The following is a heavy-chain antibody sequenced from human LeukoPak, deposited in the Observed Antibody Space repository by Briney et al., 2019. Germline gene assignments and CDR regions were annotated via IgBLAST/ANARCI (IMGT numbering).Heavy chain of an antibody. CDR3: ARDGDIVVVPAALFDY. Sequence: GASVKVSCKASGYTFTGYYMHWVRQAPGQGLEWMGWINPNSGGTNYAQKFQGRVTMTRDTSISTAYMELSRLRSDDTAVYYCARDGDIVVVPAALFDYWGQGTLVTVSS. D-gene: IGHD2-2*01. J-gene: IGHJ4*02. CDR2: INPNSGGT. CDR1: GYTFTGYY. V-gene: IGHV1-2*02.